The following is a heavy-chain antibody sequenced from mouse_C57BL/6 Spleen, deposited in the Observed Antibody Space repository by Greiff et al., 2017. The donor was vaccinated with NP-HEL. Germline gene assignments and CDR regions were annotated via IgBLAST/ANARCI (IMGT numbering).Heavy chain of an antibody. J-gene: IGHJ1*03. V-gene: IGHV6-3*01. CDR1: GFTFSNYW. Sequence: EVKVEESGGGLVQPGGSMKLSCVASGFTFSNYWMNWVRQSPETGLEWVAQIRLKSDNYATQYAESVKGRFTISRDDSKSSVDLQMNNLRAEDTGIYYCTPLMTTVVATGEGWGTGTTVTVSS. D-gene: IGHD1-1*01. CDR3: TPLMTTVVATGEG. CDR2: IRLKSDNYAT.